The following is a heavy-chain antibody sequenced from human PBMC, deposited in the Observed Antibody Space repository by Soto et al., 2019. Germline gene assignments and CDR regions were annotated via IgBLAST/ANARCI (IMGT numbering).Heavy chain of an antibody. Sequence: QVQLVESGGGVVQPGRSLRLSCAASGFTFSSYGMHWVRQAPGKGLEWVAVISYDGSNKYYADSVKGRFTISRDNSKNTLYLQMNSLRAEDTAVYYCAKDYTMAVWGQGTTVTVSS. V-gene: IGHV3-30*18. J-gene: IGHJ6*02. CDR1: GFTFSSYG. CDR2: ISYDGSNK. CDR3: AKDYTMAV.